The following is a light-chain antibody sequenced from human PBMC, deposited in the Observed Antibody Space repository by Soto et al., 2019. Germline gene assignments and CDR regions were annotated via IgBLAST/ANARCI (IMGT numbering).Light chain of an antibody. CDR2: DAS. V-gene: IGKV3-11*01. Sequence: TLSLSXGERATLSCRASQSVSSFLAWYQQKPGQAPRLLIYDASNRATGIPARFSGSGSGTDFTLTISSLEPEDFALYYCRQSRSWPLTFGQAPKVDI. CDR1: QSVSSF. CDR3: RQSRSWPLT. J-gene: IGKJ1*01.